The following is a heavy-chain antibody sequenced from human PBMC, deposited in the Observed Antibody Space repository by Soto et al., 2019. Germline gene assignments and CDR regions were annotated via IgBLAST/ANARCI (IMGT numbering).Heavy chain of an antibody. Sequence: SETLSLTCTVSGGSISSYYWSWIRQPPGKGLERIGYIYYSGSTNYNPSLKSRVTISVDKSKNQFSLKLSSVTAADTAVYYCARTGTYYYGSGSYYPSAFDIWGQGTMVTVSS. CDR2: IYYSGST. CDR1: GGSISSYY. D-gene: IGHD3-10*01. CDR3: ARTGTYYYGSGSYYPSAFDI. J-gene: IGHJ3*02. V-gene: IGHV4-59*08.